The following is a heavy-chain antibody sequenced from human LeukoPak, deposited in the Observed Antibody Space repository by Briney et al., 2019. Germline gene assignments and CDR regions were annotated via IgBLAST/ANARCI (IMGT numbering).Heavy chain of an antibody. Sequence: GSLRLSCAASGFMFDDYSMHWVRQAPGKGLEWVSYISSSGSTIYYADSVKGRFTISRDNAKNSLYLQMNSLRAEDTAVYYCAELGITMIGGVWGKGTTVTISS. CDR3: AELGITMIGGV. V-gene: IGHV3-48*04. J-gene: IGHJ6*04. D-gene: IGHD3-10*02. CDR1: GFMFDDYS. CDR2: ISSSGSTI.